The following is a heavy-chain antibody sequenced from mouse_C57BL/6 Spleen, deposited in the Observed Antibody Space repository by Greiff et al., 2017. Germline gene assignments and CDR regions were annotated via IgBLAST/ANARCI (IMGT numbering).Heavy chain of an antibody. CDR1: GYSITSGYY. CDR2: ISYDGSN. CDR3: ARDDYYAEFAY. Sequence: ESGPGLVKPSQSLSLTCSVTGYSITSGYYWNWIRQFPGNKLEWMGYISYDGSNNYNPSLKNRISITRDTSKNQFFLKLNSVTTEDTATYYCARDDYYAEFAYWGQGTLVTVSA. D-gene: IGHD1-1*01. V-gene: IGHV3-6*01. J-gene: IGHJ3*01.